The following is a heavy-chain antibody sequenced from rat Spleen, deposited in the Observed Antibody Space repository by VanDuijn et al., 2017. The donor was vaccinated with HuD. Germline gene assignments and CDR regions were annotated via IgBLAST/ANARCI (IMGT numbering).Heavy chain of an antibody. CDR2: ITNTGGVT. D-gene: IGHD4-3*01. Sequence: EVQLVESGGGLVQPGRSLKLSCVASGFTFNNYWMTWIRQAPGKGLEWVASITNTGGVTYYPDSVKGRFTISRANAKNTLYLQMNSLGSEDTATYYCTGAGVPWYLDFWGPGTLVTVSS. CDR3: TGAGVPWYLDF. CDR1: GFTFNNYW. J-gene: IGHJ1*01. V-gene: IGHV5-31*01.